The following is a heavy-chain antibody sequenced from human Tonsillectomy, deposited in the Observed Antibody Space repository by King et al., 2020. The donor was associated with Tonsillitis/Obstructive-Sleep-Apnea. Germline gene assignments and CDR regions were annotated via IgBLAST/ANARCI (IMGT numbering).Heavy chain of an antibody. J-gene: IGHJ6*04. Sequence: VQLVQSGAEVKKPGESLKISCKGSGYSFTSYWIGWVRQMPGKGLEWMGIIYPGDSDTRYSPSFQGQVTISADKSVSTAYLQWSSLKASDTAMYYCARPVADCTNGVCYHMDVRGKGTTVTVSS. CDR3: ARPVADCTNGVCYHMDV. D-gene: IGHD2-8*01. V-gene: IGHV5-51*01. CDR2: IYPGDSDT. CDR1: GYSFTSYW.